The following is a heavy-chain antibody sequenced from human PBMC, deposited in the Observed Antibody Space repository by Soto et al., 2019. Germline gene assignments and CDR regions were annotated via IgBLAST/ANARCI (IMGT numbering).Heavy chain of an antibody. CDR1: GYSFTSYW. CDR3: ARHSYGSGSYHYYGMDV. Sequence: GESLKISCKGAGYSFTSYWIGWVRQMTGKGLEWMGIIYPGDSDTRYSPSFQGQVTISADKSISTAYLQWSSLKASDTAMYYCARHSYGSGSYHYYGMDVWGQGTTVTVSS. D-gene: IGHD3-10*01. V-gene: IGHV5-51*01. CDR2: IYPGDSDT. J-gene: IGHJ6*02.